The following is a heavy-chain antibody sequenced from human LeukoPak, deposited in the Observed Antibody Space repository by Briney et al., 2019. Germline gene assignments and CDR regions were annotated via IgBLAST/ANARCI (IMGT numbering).Heavy chain of an antibody. V-gene: IGHV1-2*02. D-gene: IGHD5-18*01. CDR3: ARDLGWYSYGY. CDR2: INPNSGGT. CDR1: GYTFTGYY. J-gene: IGHJ4*02. Sequence: ASVKVSCKASGYTFTGYYMHWVRRAPGQGLEWMGWINPNSGGTNYAQKFQGRVNMTRDTSISTAYMELSRLRSDDTAVYYCARDLGWYSYGYWGQGTLVTVSS.